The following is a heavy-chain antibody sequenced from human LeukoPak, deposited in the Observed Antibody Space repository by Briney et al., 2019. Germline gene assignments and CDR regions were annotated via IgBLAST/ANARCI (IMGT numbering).Heavy chain of an antibody. V-gene: IGHV1-2*02. CDR1: GSTFTGYY. CDR2: INPNSGGT. Sequence: GASVKVSCKASGSTFTGYYMHWVRQAPGQGLEWMGWINPNSGGTNYAQKFQGRVTMTRDTSISTAYMELSRLRSDDTAVYYCARGYRGYSNFLDFDYWGQGTLVTVSS. D-gene: IGHD4-11*01. J-gene: IGHJ4*02. CDR3: ARGYRGYSNFLDFDY.